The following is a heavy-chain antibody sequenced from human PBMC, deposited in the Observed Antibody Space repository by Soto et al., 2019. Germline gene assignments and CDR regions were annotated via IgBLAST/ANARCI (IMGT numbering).Heavy chain of an antibody. J-gene: IGHJ3*02. D-gene: IGHD5-12*01. Sequence: QVQLVESGGGVVQPGRSLRLSCAASGFTFSSYAMHWVRQAPGKGLEWVAVISYDGSNKYYADSVKGRFTISRDNSKNTLYLQMNSLRAEDTAVYYCARDLGATPGGDAFDSWGRGTMVTVSS. CDR2: ISYDGSNK. CDR1: GFTFSSYA. CDR3: ARDLGATPGGDAFDS. V-gene: IGHV3-30-3*01.